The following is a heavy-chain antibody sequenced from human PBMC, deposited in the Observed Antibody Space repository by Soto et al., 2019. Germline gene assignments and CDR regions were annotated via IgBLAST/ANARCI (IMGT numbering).Heavy chain of an antibody. CDR2: IFPDDSET. J-gene: IGHJ4*02. CDR1: GYSFSSYW. D-gene: IGHD3-22*01. Sequence: GESLKISCKASGYSFSSYWIGWVRQIPGKGLEWMGIIFPDDSETRYSPSFQGKVSISVDKSITTAYLQWSSLKASDTAMYYCARRLYDTSGYRYFDFWGQGTLVTVSS. V-gene: IGHV5-51*01. CDR3: ARRLYDTSGYRYFDF.